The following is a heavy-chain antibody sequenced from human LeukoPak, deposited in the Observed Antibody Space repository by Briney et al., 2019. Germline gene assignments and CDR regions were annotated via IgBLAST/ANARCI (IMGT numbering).Heavy chain of an antibody. J-gene: IGHJ4*02. Sequence: SETLSLTCGVSGGSITNTNYWTWVRQPPGKGLEWIGEVNLQGSTNYNPSLMGRAAISVDKSENHISLQLTSVTAADTAVYYCAREGGPYRPLDYSGQGTLVTVSS. CDR2: VNLQGST. V-gene: IGHV4-4*02. CDR3: AREGGPYRPLDY. CDR1: GGSITNTNY.